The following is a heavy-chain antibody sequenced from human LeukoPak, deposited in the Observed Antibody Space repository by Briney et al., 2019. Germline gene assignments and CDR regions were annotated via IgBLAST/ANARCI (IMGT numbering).Heavy chain of an antibody. J-gene: IGHJ6*03. Sequence: ASVKVSCKASGYSFTNYDINWVRQATGQGLEWMGWMNPKSGDTGYSQKFQGRVFITRDTSINTAYMELSRLRSDDTAVYYCARDGGYYYYYMDVWGKGTTVTISS. CDR2: MNPKSGDT. D-gene: IGHD2-15*01. CDR1: GYSFTNYD. V-gene: IGHV1-8*03. CDR3: ARDGGYYYYYMDV.